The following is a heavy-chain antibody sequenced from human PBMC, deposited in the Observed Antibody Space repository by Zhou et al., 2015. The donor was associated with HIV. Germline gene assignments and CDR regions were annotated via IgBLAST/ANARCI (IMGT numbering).Heavy chain of an antibody. CDR1: GYTFSSYG. D-gene: IGHD2-15*01. V-gene: IGHV1-18*01. Sequence: QVQLVQSGPEMRKPGASVKVFCKTSGYTFSSYGITWVRQAPGRGLEWMGWITTYNDYTNYAQKFQGRVTMTTHTSTSTAYLELKSLKSDDTAVYYCARGYCSGGDCYGGFDYWGHGTLVTVSS. J-gene: IGHJ4*01. CDR2: ITTYNDYT. CDR3: ARGYCSGGDCYGGFDY.